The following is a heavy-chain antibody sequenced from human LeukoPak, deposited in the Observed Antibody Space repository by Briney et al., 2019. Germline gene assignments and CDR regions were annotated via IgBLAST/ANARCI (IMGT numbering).Heavy chain of an antibody. V-gene: IGHV1-2*02. CDR2: INPNSGGT. Sequence: ASVKVSCKASGYTFTGYYMHWVRQAPGQGLEWMGWINPNSGGTNYAQKFQGRVTMTRDTSVSTAYMELSRLRSDDTAVYYCARVLRHPQRYYFDYWGQGTLVTVSS. D-gene: IGHD2/OR15-2a*01. J-gene: IGHJ4*02. CDR1: GYTFTGYY. CDR3: ARVLRHPQRYYFDY.